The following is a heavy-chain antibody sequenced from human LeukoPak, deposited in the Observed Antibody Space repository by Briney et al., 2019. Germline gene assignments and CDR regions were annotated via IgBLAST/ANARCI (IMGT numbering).Heavy chain of an antibody. CDR2: ISGSGGST. CDR1: GFTFSSYA. V-gene: IGHV3-23*01. J-gene: IGHJ4*02. D-gene: IGHD4-17*01. CDR3: AKARLMTTVTLDY. Sequence: GGSLRLSCAASGFTFSSYAMSWVRQAPGKGLEWVSAISGSGGSTYYADSVKGRFTISRDNSKNTLYLQMNSLRTEDTAVYYCAKARLMTTVTLDYWGQGTLVTVSS.